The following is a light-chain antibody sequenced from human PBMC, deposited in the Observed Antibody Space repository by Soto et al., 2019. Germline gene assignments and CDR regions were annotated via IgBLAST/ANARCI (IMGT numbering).Light chain of an antibody. CDR2: DVT. CDR1: NSDVGGYDF. CDR3: CSYASNYIYV. V-gene: IGLV2-11*01. Sequence: QSALTQPLSVSGSPGQSVTISCTGTNSDVGGYDFVSWYQQHPGKAPKLIIYDVTNRPSGVPHRFSGSKSGNTASLTISGLQPGDEADYYCCSYASNYIYVFGTGTKLTVL. J-gene: IGLJ1*01.